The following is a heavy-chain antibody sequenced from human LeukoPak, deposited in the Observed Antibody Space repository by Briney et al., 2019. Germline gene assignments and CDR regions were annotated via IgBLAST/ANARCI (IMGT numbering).Heavy chain of an antibody. Sequence: GASGKLSCKASVATFTSYAVSWVRQGPGQGLEWMGGIIPIFGTANYAQKFQGRVTITTYESTSTAYMYLSSLSSEDTAMYYCAMCSSTSCYLATEGDFQNWGQGTLV. J-gene: IGHJ1*01. CDR2: IIPIFGTA. V-gene: IGHV1-69*05. CDR3: AMCSSTSCYLATEGDFQN. D-gene: IGHD2-2*01. CDR1: VATFTSYA.